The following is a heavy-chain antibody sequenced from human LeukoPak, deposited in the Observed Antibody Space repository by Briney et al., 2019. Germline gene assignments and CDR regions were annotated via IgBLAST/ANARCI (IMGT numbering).Heavy chain of an antibody. CDR1: GLTVSSND. CDR2: LFSGGNT. V-gene: IGHV3-53*01. Sequence: GGSLRLSCAASGLTVSSNDMHWVRQAPGKGLEWVSVLFSGGNTFYADSLKGRVTISRDNSKNTVYFQMNSLTAEDTAVYYCASLLRGTFDVWGRGTMVTISS. J-gene: IGHJ3*01. CDR3: ASLLRGTFDV.